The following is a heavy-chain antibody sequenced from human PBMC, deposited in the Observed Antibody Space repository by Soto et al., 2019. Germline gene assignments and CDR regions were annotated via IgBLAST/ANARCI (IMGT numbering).Heavy chain of an antibody. CDR1: AGSFSGYY. D-gene: IGHD6-6*01. J-gene: IGHJ4*02. V-gene: IGHV4-34*01. Sequence: QVQLQQWGAGLLKPSETLSLTCAVYAGSFSGYYWSWIRQPPGKGLEWIGEINHSGSTNYNPSLKSRVTISVDTSKNQFSLKLSSVTAADTAVYYCARGPKSSSSRTNDYWGQGTLVTVSS. CDR3: ARGPKSSSSRTNDY. CDR2: INHSGST.